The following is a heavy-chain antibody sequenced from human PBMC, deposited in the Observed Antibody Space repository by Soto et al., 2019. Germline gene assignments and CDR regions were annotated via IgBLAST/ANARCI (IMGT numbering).Heavy chain of an antibody. J-gene: IGHJ6*02. D-gene: IGHD2-15*01. Sequence: EVQLVESGGGLVKPGGYLRLSCVASGFSITNAWMNWVRQAPGKGLEWVGRIKRKIDGETTDYAAPVKGRFTISRDDSKNMLYLQMNSLKADDTALYYCTTGSVEGVWGQGTTVTVSS. CDR2: IKRKIDGETT. CDR1: GFSITNAW. V-gene: IGHV3-15*07. CDR3: TTGSVEGV.